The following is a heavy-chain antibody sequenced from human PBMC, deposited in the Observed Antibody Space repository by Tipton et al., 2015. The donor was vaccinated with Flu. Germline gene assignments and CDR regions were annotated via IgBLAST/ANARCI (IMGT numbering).Heavy chain of an antibody. CDR1: GGSISYYY. J-gene: IGHJ4*02. Sequence: LRLSCLVSGGSISYYYWSWIRQPAGKGLEWIGRINTSGNTDYKPSLKSRVTMSVDTSKNHFSLKLSSVTAADTAVYYCARAGKGSSWDSWGQGTLVTVSS. D-gene: IGHD6-13*01. V-gene: IGHV4-4*07. CDR2: INTSGNT. CDR3: ARAGKGSSWDS.